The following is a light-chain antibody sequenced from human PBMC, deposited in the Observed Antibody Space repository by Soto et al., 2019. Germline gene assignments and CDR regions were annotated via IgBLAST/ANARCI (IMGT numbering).Light chain of an antibody. CDR3: CSYAGSYTFV. V-gene: IGLV2-14*01. Sequence: QSVLTQPASVSGSPGQSITISCTGTSSDIGAYDSVSWCQQHPGKAPKLIIYEVNNRPSGVSNRFSGSKSDNTASLTISGLQAEDEADYYCCSYAGSYTFVFGSGTKVTVL. J-gene: IGLJ1*01. CDR2: EVN. CDR1: SSDIGAYDS.